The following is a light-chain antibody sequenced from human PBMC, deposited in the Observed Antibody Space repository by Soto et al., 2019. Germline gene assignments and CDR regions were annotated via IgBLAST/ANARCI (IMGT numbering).Light chain of an antibody. CDR3: QQSYSTPRT. Sequence: DIQMTQSPSSLSASVGDRVTITCRASQSSNTYLNWYQQKPGKAPKLLIFAASNLQSGVPSRFSGSGSGTDFTLTISSLQPEDFATYYCQQSYSTPRTFGQVTKVET. CDR2: AAS. CDR1: QSSNTY. V-gene: IGKV1-39*01. J-gene: IGKJ1*01.